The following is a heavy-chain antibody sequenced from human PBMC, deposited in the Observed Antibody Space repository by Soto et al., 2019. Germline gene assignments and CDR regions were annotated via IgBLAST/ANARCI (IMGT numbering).Heavy chain of an antibody. Sequence: GGSLRLSRVASGLPVAGSYMAWVRQAPGKGLEWASVIYNDGTTYYSQSVEGRFTISRDTSKNTLYLQMDRLRDEDTAVYYCVRPLPSGQTHARDVWGQGTTVTVSS. CDR3: VRPLPSGQTHARDV. CDR1: GLPVAGSY. V-gene: IGHV3-53*01. D-gene: IGHD3-10*01. CDR2: IYNDGTT. J-gene: IGHJ6*02.